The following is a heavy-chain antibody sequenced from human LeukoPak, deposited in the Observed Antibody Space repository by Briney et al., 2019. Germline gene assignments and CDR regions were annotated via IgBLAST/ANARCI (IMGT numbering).Heavy chain of an antibody. CDR3: ARDAAYCGGDCYSDY. CDR1: GYTFTGYY. Sequence: ASVKVSCKASGYTFTGYYMHWVRQAPGQGLEWMGWINPNSGGTNYAQKFQARVTMTRDTPISTAYMELSRLRSDDTAVYYCARDAAYCGGDCYSDYWGQGTLVTVSS. V-gene: IGHV1-2*02. J-gene: IGHJ4*02. CDR2: INPNSGGT. D-gene: IGHD2-21*02.